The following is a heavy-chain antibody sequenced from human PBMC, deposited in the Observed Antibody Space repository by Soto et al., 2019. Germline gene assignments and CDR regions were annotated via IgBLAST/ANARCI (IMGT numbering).Heavy chain of an antibody. CDR1: GGSTVSFY. CDR3: ARRIVATETFVY. Sequence: PSETLSLTCAVFGGSTVSFYWSWIPQPPGRGLEWIGFIYYAGSTKYNPSLNSRVTISVDTSKNQFSLTVTSVTAADTAVYYCARRIVATETFVYWGQGTLVTVSS. CDR2: IYYAGST. J-gene: IGHJ4*02. D-gene: IGHD5-12*01. V-gene: IGHV4-59*08.